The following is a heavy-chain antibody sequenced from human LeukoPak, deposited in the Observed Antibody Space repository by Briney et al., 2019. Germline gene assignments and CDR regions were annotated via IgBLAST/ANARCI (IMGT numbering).Heavy chain of an antibody. D-gene: IGHD3-10*01. J-gene: IGHJ6*03. CDR2: IRYDGSNK. Sequence: GGSLRLSCAASGFTFSSYGMHWVRQAPGKGLEWVAFIRYDGSNKYYADSVKGRFTISRDNSKNTLYLQMNSLRAEDTAVYYCAKDVTNGSGSYMDVWGKGTTVTVSS. V-gene: IGHV3-30*02. CDR1: GFTFSSYG. CDR3: AKDVTNGSGSYMDV.